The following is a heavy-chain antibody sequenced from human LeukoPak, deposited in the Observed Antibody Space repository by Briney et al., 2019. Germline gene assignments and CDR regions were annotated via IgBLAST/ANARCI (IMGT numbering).Heavy chain of an antibody. J-gene: IGHJ4*02. Sequence: SETLSLTCTVSGGSISTYYWSWIRQPAGKGLEWIGRINRSGNTKYSPSLNSRVTMSVDTSRNQLSLNLNSVTAADTAVYYCASHYYDSSGQDYWGQGTLVTVSS. CDR2: INRSGNT. CDR3: ASHYYDSSGQDY. V-gene: IGHV4-4*07. D-gene: IGHD3-22*01. CDR1: GGSISTYY.